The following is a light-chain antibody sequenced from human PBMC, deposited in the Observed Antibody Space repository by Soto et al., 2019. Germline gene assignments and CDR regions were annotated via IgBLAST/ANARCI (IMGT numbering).Light chain of an antibody. CDR3: AAWDDSLRAVV. Sequence: QAVVTQSPSASATPGQRVTISCSGSGSNIGTYAVNWYQQLPGTAPTLLIFRNHQRPSGVPDRFSGSKSGTSASLAISGPQSEDEDDYYCAAWDDSLRAVVFGGGTKLTVL. J-gene: IGLJ2*01. CDR1: GSNIGTYA. CDR2: RNH. V-gene: IGLV1-44*01.